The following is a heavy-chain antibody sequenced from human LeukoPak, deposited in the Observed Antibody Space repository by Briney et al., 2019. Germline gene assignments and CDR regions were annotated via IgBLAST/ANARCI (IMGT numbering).Heavy chain of an antibody. V-gene: IGHV4-61*02. D-gene: IGHD3-3*01. CDR2: IYTSGST. CDR3: ARVQYDFWSGYPLGWFDP. J-gene: IGHJ5*02. Sequence: NPSQTLSLTSTVSGGSISSGSYYWSWIRQPPGKGLEWIGRIYTSGSTNYNPSLKSRVTISIDTPKNQFSLKLSSVTAADTAVYYCARVQYDFWSGYPLGWFDPWGQGTLVTVSS. CDR1: GGSISSGSYY.